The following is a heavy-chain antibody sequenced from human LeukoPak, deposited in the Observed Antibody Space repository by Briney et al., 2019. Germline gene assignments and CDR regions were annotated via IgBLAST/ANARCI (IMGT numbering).Heavy chain of an antibody. J-gene: IGHJ4*02. CDR2: IYPSDSYT. Sequence: GESLKISCKGSGYSFTSYWISWVRQMPGKGLEWMGRIYPSDSYTNYSPSFQGHITISADKSISTAYLQWSSLKASDTAMYYCASSGFCSGGSCPEYYFDYWGQGTLVTVSS. CDR3: ASSGFCSGGSCPEYYFDY. D-gene: IGHD2-15*01. CDR1: GYSFTSYW. V-gene: IGHV5-10-1*01.